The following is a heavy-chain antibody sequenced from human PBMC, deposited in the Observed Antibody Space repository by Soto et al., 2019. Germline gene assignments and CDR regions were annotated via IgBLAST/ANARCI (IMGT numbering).Heavy chain of an antibody. Sequence: SVKVSCQASGGTFSSYAISWVRQAPGQGLEWMGGIIPIFGTANYAQKFQGRVTITADESTSTAYMELSSLRSEDTAVYYCARDYDSSGKLDYWGQGTLVTVSS. CDR3: ARDYDSSGKLDY. CDR2: IIPIFGTA. J-gene: IGHJ4*02. D-gene: IGHD3-22*01. V-gene: IGHV1-69*13. CDR1: GGTFSSYA.